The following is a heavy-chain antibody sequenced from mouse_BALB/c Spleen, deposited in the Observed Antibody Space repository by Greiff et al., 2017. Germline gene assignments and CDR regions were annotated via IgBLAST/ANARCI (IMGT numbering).Heavy chain of an antibody. CDR3: ARLYYYGSSYGGAMDY. J-gene: IGHJ4*01. CDR1: GYTFTSYT. Sequence: QVQLQQSAAELARPGASVKMSCKASGYTFTSYTMHWVKQRPGQGLEWIGYINPSSGYTEYNQKFKDKTTLTADKSSSTAYMQLSSLTSEDSAVYYCARLYYYGSSYGGAMDYWGQGTSVTVSS. D-gene: IGHD1-1*01. V-gene: IGHV1-4*02. CDR2: INPSSGYT.